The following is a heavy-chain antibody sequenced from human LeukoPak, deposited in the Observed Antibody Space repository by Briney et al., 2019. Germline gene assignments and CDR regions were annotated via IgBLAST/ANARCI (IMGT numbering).Heavy chain of an antibody. D-gene: IGHD5-24*01. Sequence: PSQTLSPTCTVSGGSISSGGYYWSWIRQHPGKGLEWIGYIYYSGSTYYNPSLKSRVTISVDTSKNQFSLKLSSVTAADTAVYYCARGSRWLLGAQRQKEAEYFQHWGQGTLVTVSS. V-gene: IGHV4-31*03. CDR1: GGSISSGGYY. CDR3: ARGSRWLLGAQRQKEAEYFQH. CDR2: IYYSGST. J-gene: IGHJ1*01.